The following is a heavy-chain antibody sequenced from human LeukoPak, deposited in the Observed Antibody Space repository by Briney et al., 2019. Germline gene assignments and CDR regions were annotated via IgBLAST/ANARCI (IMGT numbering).Heavy chain of an antibody. D-gene: IGHD1-26*01. Sequence: ASVKVSCKTSGFTLTIYDINWVRQAPGQGLEWMGWTNGNSGDTGYAQKFQGRVTMTRNTSISTAYMELSNLRSEDTAVYYCVRGRFIAGAGDWGQGTPVTVPS. CDR3: VRGRFIAGAGD. CDR1: GFTLTIYD. J-gene: IGHJ1*01. V-gene: IGHV1-8*01. CDR2: TNGNSGDT.